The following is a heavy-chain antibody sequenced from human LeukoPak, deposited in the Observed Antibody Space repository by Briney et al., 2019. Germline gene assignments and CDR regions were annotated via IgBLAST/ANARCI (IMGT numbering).Heavy chain of an antibody. CDR2: ICGSGGCT. CDR3: AKTTVGYSSGRYPGWPADC. V-gene: IGHV3-23*01. D-gene: IGHD6-19*01. Sequence: GGSLRLSCAASGFTFNTYAIYWVRQAPGKGLEWVSGICGSGGCTYYADSAKGRFTISRDNSKNTVYLQMNSLTADDTAIYYCAKTTVGYSSGRYPGWPADCWGQGTLVTVSS. CDR1: GFTFNTYA. J-gene: IGHJ4*02.